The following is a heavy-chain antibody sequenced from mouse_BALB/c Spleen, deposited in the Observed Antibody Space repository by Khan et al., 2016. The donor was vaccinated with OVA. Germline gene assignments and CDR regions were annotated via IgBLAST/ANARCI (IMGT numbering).Heavy chain of an antibody. CDR2: INSGGHYT. J-gene: IGHJ3*01. CDR3: ARLAYYYNSVGFAY. D-gene: IGHD1-1*02. V-gene: IGHV5-6*01. Sequence: EVQLVESGGDLVKPGGSLKLSCAASGFTFSTYGMSWVRQTPDKRLEWVATINSGGHYTFYIDSVKGRFTISRDNAKNTLYLQMSSLKSEDTAIYYCARLAYYYNSVGFAYWGQGTLVTVSA. CDR1: GFTFSTYG.